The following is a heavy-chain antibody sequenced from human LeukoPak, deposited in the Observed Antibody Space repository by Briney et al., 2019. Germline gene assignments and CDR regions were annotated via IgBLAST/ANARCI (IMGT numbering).Heavy chain of an antibody. D-gene: IGHD2/OR15-2a*01. CDR1: GYTFTGYY. V-gene: IGHV1-2*04. J-gene: IGHJ4*02. Sequence: ASVKVSCKASGYTFTGYYMHWVRQAPGQGLEWMGWINLNSGGTNYAQKFQGWVTMTRDTSISTAYMELSRLRSDDTAVYYCARGGQYESFDYWGQGTLVTVSS. CDR2: INLNSGGT. CDR3: ARGGQYESFDY.